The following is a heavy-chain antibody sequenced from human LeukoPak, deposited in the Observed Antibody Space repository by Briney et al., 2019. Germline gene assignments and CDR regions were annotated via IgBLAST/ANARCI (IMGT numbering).Heavy chain of an antibody. CDR3: ARHLLVISGSWFDP. Sequence: SETLSLTCTVSGGSISSSSYYWGWIRQPPGKGLEWIGSIYYSGGTYYNPSLKSRVTISVDTSKNQFSLKLSSVTAADTAVYYCARHLLVISGSWFDPWGQGTLVTVSS. CDR2: IYYSGGT. J-gene: IGHJ5*02. CDR1: GGSISSSSYY. V-gene: IGHV4-39*01. D-gene: IGHD2-8*02.